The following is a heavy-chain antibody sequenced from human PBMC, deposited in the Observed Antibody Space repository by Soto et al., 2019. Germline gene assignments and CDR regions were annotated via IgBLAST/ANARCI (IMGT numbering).Heavy chain of an antibody. CDR3: ARDLPYSSSPYYYYGMDV. V-gene: IGHV1-69*01. D-gene: IGHD6-6*01. J-gene: IGHJ6*02. CDR1: GGTFSSYA. Sequence: QVQLVQSGAEVKKPGSSVKVSCKASGGTFSSYAISWVRQAPGQGLEWMGGIIPIFGTANYAQKFQGRVTITADESTSTAYMELSSLRSEDTAVYYCARDLPYSSSPYYYYGMDVWCQGTTVTVSS. CDR2: IIPIFGTA.